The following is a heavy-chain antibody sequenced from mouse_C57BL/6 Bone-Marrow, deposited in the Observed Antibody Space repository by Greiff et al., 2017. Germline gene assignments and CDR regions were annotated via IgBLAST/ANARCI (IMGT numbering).Heavy chain of an antibody. Sequence: QVQLQQPGAELVRPGSSVKLSCKASGYTFTSYWMDWVKQRPGQGLEWIGNIYPSDGETHYNQKFKDKATVTVDKSSSTAYMQLSSLTSEDSAVYDCAISYDYAWFAYWGQGTLVTVSA. CDR3: AISYDYAWFAY. CDR1: GYTFTSYW. V-gene: IGHV1-61*01. CDR2: IYPSDGET. J-gene: IGHJ3*01. D-gene: IGHD2-4*01.